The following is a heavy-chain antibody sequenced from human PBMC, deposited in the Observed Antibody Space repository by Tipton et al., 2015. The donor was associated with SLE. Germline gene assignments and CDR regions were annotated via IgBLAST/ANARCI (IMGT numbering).Heavy chain of an antibody. CDR2: INQSGGT. D-gene: IGHD6-6*01. CDR1: GGSFIGYY. Sequence: TLSLTCAVYGGSFIGYYWSWIRQPPGKGLEWIGEINQSGGTNYNPSLKSRVTMSVDTSKNQCSLKLSSVTAADTAVYYCARGYRSSRPSYYFDYWGQGTLVTVSS. V-gene: IGHV4-34*01. J-gene: IGHJ4*02. CDR3: ARGYRSSRPSYYFDY.